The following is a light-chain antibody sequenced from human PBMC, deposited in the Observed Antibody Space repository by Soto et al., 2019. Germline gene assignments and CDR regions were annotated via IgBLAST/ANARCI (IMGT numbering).Light chain of an antibody. J-gene: IGKJ5*01. Sequence: EIVMTQSPATLSVSPGESATLSCRASQNINSDLAWYVQKPGQATRRVIYGASIWVTDVPPRFTGSGSGTEFTLTISGIQSADFEVYYWQQYNSWPITFGQGKRL. V-gene: IGKV3D-15*01. CDR2: GAS. CDR1: QNINSD. CDR3: QQYNSWPIT.